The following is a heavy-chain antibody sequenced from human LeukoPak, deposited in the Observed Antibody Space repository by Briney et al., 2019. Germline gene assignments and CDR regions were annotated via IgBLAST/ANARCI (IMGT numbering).Heavy chain of an antibody. CDR2: INPTGSST. J-gene: IGHJ5*02. CDR3: ARDNSLGGNAWWFDP. D-gene: IGHD1-26*01. V-gene: IGHV1-46*01. Sequence: ASVKVSCKASGYTFTSYYMHWVRQAPGQGLEWMGLINPTGSSTAYAQKFQGRVTMTRDMSTSTDYMELSSLRSDDTAIYYCARDNSLGGNAWWFDPWGQGTLVTVSS. CDR1: GYTFTSYY.